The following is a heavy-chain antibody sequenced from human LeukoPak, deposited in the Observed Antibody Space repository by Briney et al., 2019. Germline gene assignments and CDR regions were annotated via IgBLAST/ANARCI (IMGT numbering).Heavy chain of an antibody. Sequence: GGSLRLSCAASGFTFDEYAMHWVRQAPGKGLEGVSGISYGSDTIVYVDSVKGRFTISRDNAKNSLYLQMNSLRTDDTALYYCAKDRGGSSQLGDAFDVWGQGTMVSVSS. CDR3: AKDRGGSSQLGDAFDV. CDR1: GFTFDEYA. CDR2: ISYGSDTI. V-gene: IGHV3-9*01. J-gene: IGHJ3*01. D-gene: IGHD2-15*01.